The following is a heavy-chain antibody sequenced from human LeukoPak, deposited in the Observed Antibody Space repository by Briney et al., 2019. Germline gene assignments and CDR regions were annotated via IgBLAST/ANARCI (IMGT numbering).Heavy chain of an antibody. Sequence: PGGSLRLSCAASELTFDEYGIHWVRQVPGKGLEWVSGISWNGGSIDYADSVKGRFTNSRDNAKSSLYLQMNSLRADDTAVYYCVKDMLGEYASLVFDSCGHRTLVTVSS. J-gene: IGHJ4*01. D-gene: IGHD4-17*01. V-gene: IGHV3-9*01. CDR1: ELTFDEYG. CDR3: VKDMLGEYASLVFDS. CDR2: ISWNGGSI.